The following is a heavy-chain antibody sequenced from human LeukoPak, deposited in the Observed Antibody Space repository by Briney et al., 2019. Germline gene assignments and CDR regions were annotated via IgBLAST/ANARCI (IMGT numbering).Heavy chain of an antibody. V-gene: IGHV4-61*02. Sequence: SETLSLTCTVSGGSISSGTYYWSWIRQPAGKGLEWIGRIYSTGSINYNPSLKSRVTISVDPSKNQFSLKLSSVTAADTAVYYCARGRGYGDYHIDYWGQGTLVTVSS. D-gene: IGHD4-17*01. CDR1: GGSISSGTYY. CDR2: IYSTGSI. CDR3: ARGRGYGDYHIDY. J-gene: IGHJ4*02.